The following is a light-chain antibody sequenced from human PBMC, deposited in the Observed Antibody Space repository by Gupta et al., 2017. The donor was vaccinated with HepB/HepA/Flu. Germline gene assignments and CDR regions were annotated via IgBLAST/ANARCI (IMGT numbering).Light chain of an antibody. CDR3: QSYDNSLSAYV. CDR1: SSNIGAGYD. CDR2: GNI. J-gene: IGLJ1*01. V-gene: IGLV1-40*01. Sequence: QSVLTQPPSVSGAPGQRVSISCTGSSSNIGAGYDVHWYQQVPGTAPKLLIYGNINRPSGLPDRFSGSKSGTSASLAITGLQAEDEADYYCQSYDNSLSAYVFGTGTKVTVL.